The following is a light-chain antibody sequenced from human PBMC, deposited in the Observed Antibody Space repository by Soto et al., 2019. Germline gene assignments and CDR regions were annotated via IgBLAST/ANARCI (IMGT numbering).Light chain of an antibody. V-gene: IGKV1-39*01. J-gene: IGKJ5*01. CDR2: AAS. Sequence: DIQMTQSPSSLSASVEDRVIITCRASQSISNHLNWYQQKPGKAPKLLIFAASSLQSGVPSRFSGSRSGPDFTLTISSLQPEDFATYYCQHLNSYPITFGQGTRLEIK. CDR1: QSISNH. CDR3: QHLNSYPIT.